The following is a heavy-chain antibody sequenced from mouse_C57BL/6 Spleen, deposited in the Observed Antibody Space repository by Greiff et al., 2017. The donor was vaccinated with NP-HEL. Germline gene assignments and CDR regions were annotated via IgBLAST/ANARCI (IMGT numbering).Heavy chain of an antibody. CDR1: GFTFSDYG. CDR3: ARDYGSSYDYAMDY. CDR2: ISSGSSTI. D-gene: IGHD1-1*01. J-gene: IGHJ4*01. V-gene: IGHV5-17*01. Sequence: EVQGVESGGGLVKPGGSLKLSCAASGFTFSDYGMHWVRQAPEKGLAWVAYISSGSSTIYYADTVKGRFTISRDNAKKTLFLQMTSLRSEDTAMYYCARDYGSSYDYAMDYWGQGTSVTVSS.